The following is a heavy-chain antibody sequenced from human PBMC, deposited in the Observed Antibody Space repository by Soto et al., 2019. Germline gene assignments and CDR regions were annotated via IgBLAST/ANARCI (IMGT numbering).Heavy chain of an antibody. Sequence: QVQVVQSGAEVKEPGASVEVACKASGYTFTTYGISWVRQAPGQGLAWIGWINAYTGNTNYAQQVQGRATMTTDTSTSTAYMELRSLRSDDTAVYYCARFYGSGSFTYDYWGQGTLVTVSS. CDR2: INAYTGNT. CDR1: GYTFTTYG. CDR3: ARFYGSGSFTYDY. J-gene: IGHJ4*02. D-gene: IGHD3-10*01. V-gene: IGHV1-18*01.